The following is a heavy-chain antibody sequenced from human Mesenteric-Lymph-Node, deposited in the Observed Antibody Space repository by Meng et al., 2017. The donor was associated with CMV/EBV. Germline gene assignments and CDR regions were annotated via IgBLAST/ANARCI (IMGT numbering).Heavy chain of an antibody. D-gene: IGHD2-2*01. V-gene: IGHV1-46*01. CDR1: GYTFTNYY. CDR2: INPSGGST. CDR3: AREGCSSTSCYGYYYGMDV. J-gene: IGHJ6*02. Sequence: ASVKVSCKASGYTFTNYYMHWVRQAPGQGLEWMGIINPSGGSTSYAQKFQGRVTMTRDTSTSTVYMELSSLRSEDTAVYYCAREGCSSTSCYGYYYGMDVWGQGTTVTVSS.